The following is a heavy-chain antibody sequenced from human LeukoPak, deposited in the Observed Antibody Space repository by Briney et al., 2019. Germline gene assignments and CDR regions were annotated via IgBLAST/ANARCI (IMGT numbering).Heavy chain of an antibody. J-gene: IGHJ4*02. Sequence: PSETLSLTCTVSGASISSTNYYWSWIRQSAGKGLEWIGRIYRTGSTNYNPSLKSRVTISLDTSKNQFSLKLSAVTAADTAVYYCVRDLGVSLPFDYWSQGVLVTVSS. D-gene: IGHD2/OR15-2a*01. CDR3: VRDLGVSLPFDY. CDR1: GASISSTNYY. V-gene: IGHV4-61*02. CDR2: IYRTGST.